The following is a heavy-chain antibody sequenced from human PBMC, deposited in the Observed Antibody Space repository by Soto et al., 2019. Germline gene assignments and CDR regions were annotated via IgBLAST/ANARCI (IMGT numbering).Heavy chain of an antibody. CDR3: ARDAPYLLDAFEM. Sequence: SETLSLTCAVYGGSFSGYYWSWIRQPPGKGLEWIGEINHSGSANYNPSLQSRVTISVDTSKNQISLKLRSVTAADTAVYYCARDAPYLLDAFEMWGQGTVVTVSS. V-gene: IGHV4-34*01. CDR1: GGSFSGYY. J-gene: IGHJ3*02. CDR2: INHSGSA. D-gene: IGHD2-2*01.